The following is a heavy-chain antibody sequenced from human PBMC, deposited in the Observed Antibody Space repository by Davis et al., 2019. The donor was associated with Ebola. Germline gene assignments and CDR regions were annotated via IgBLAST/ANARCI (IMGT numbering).Heavy chain of an antibody. CDR3: SKGSDFWSGYYNGFDS. Sequence: GESLKISCAASGFTFSSYAMSWVRQAPGKGLEWVSAISGSGGSTYYADSVKCRFTISRDNSKNTLYLQMNSLRAEDTAIYYCSKGSDFWSGYYNGFDSWGQGTLVTVSS. CDR2: ISGSGGST. D-gene: IGHD3-3*01. V-gene: IGHV3-23*01. J-gene: IGHJ5*01. CDR1: GFTFSSYA.